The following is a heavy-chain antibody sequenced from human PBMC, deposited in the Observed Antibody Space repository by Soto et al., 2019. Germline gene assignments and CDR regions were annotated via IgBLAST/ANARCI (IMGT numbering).Heavy chain of an antibody. CDR3: WCYYYDSSGYFDY. D-gene: IGHD3-22*01. CDR1: GFTFSSYA. Sequence: GGSLRLSCTASGFTFSSYAMSWVRQAPGKGLEWVSSISGSGGSTYYADSVKGRFTISRDNSKNTLYLQMNSLRAEDTAVYYCWCYYYDSSGYFDYWGQGTLVTVSS. J-gene: IGHJ4*02. V-gene: IGHV3-23*01. CDR2: ISGSGGST.